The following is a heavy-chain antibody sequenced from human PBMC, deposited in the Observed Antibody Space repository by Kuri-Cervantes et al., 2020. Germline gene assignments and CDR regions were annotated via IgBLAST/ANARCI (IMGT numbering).Heavy chain of an antibody. CDR1: GFTFSSYW. J-gene: IGHJ6*02. CDR3: ARDRAEKVDPDYYYAMDV. V-gene: IGHV3-74*01. Sequence: GGSLRLSCAASGFTFSSYWMHWVRQAPGKGLVWVSRINSDGSSTSYADSVKGRFIISRDNSKNTLDLEMDSLRAEDTAVYYCARDRAEKVDPDYYYAMDVWGQGTTVTVSS. D-gene: IGHD5-12*01. CDR2: INSDGSST.